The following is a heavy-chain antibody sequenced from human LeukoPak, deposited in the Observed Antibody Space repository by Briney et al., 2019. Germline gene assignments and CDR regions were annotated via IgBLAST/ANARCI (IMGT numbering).Heavy chain of an antibody. V-gene: IGHV3-23*01. CDR1: GFTFSSYA. Sequence: PGGTLRLSCAASGFTFSSYAMSWVRQVPGKGLEWVSSISGSGITAYYAESVKGRFTISRDNSKNTLYLQMNSLGAEDTAVYFCARLYYDGSGYYIGQYYFDYWGQGTLVAVSS. CDR2: ISGSGITA. J-gene: IGHJ4*02. D-gene: IGHD3-22*01. CDR3: ARLYYDGSGYYIGQYYFDY.